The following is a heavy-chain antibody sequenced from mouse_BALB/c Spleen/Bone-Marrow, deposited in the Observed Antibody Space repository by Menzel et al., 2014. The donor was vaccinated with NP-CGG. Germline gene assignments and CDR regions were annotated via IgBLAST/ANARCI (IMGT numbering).Heavy chain of an antibody. CDR2: INPSSGYS. CDR3: TRRAAYYFDY. Sequence: VQVVESGAELARPGASVKMSCKASGYTFTSYPMNWVKQRPGQGLEWIGYINPSSGYSNYNQKFKDKATLTADKSSSTAYMQLSSLTSEDSAVYYCTRRAAYYFDYWGQGTTLTVSS. CDR1: GYTFTSYP. J-gene: IGHJ2*01. V-gene: IGHV1-4*01. D-gene: IGHD3-3*01.